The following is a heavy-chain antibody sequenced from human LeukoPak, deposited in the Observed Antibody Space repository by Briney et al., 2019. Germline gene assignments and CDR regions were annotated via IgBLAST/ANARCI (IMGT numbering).Heavy chain of an antibody. Sequence: SQTLSLTCTVSGGSISSGDYYWSWIRQPPGKGLEWIGEINHSGSTNYNPSLKSRVTISVDTSKNQFSLKLSSVTAADTAVYYCARGRGIVVVRRWFDPWGQGTLVTVSS. D-gene: IGHD2-2*01. CDR2: INHSGST. CDR3: ARGRGIVVVRRWFDP. CDR1: GGSISSGDYY. J-gene: IGHJ5*02. V-gene: IGHV4-30-4*08.